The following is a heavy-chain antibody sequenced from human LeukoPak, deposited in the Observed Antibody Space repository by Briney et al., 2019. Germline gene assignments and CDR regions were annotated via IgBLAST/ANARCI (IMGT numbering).Heavy chain of an antibody. Sequence: PSETLSLTCTVSGGSIGSGGYYWSWIRQHPGKGLERIGYIYYSGSTYYNPSLKSRVTISVDTSNNQFSLKLSSVTAADTAVYYCAREYDHDAFDIWGQGTMVTVS. CDR1: GGSIGSGGYY. V-gene: IGHV4-31*03. J-gene: IGHJ3*02. CDR3: AREYDHDAFDI. CDR2: IYYSGST. D-gene: IGHD3-16*01.